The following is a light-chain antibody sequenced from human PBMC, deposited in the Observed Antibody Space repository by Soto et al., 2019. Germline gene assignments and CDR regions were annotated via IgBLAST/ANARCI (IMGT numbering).Light chain of an antibody. J-gene: IGKJ4*01. Sequence: DIQMTQSPSTLSASVGDGVSITCRASKSISRWLAWYQQKPGKAPKLLIYKASSLESGVPSRFSGSGSGTDFTLTINSLEPEDFATYFCQQANSPPLTFGGGTKVEIK. CDR1: KSISRW. V-gene: IGKV1-5*03. CDR2: KAS. CDR3: QQANSPPLT.